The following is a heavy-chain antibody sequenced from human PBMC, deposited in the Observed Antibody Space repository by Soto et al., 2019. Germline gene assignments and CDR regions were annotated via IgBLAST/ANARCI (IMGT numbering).Heavy chain of an antibody. CDR1: GGTFSSYA. J-gene: IGHJ5*02. CDR3: ARVFYYDSSGYYYNWFDP. V-gene: IGHV1-69*13. D-gene: IGHD3-22*01. CDR2: IIPIFGTA. Sequence: GASVKVSCTASGGTFSSYAISWVRQAPGQGLEWMGGIIPIFGTANYAQKFQGRVTITADESTSTAYMELSSLRSEDTAVYYCARVFYYDSSGYYYNWFDPWGQGTLVTVSS.